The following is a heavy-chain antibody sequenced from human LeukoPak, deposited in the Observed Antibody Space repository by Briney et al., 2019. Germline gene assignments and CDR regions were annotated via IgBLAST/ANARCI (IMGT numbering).Heavy chain of an antibody. V-gene: IGHV4-39*01. J-gene: IGHJ5*02. Sequence: SETLSLTCTVSGGSLSSSSYYWGWIRKPPGKGLEWIGSIYYSGSTYYNPSLKSRVTISVDTSKNQFSLKLSSVTAADTAVYYCARGESTLGWFDPWGQGTLVTVSS. D-gene: IGHD2/OR15-2a*01. CDR1: GGSLSSSSYY. CDR2: IYYSGST. CDR3: ARGESTLGWFDP.